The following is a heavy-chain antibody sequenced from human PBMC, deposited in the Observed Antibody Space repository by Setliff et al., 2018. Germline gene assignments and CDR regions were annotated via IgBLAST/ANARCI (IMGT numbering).Heavy chain of an antibody. J-gene: IGHJ4*02. V-gene: IGHV1-18*01. CDR1: GYTYTNYG. CDR2: INNYSFKT. CDR3: ARINFYVSSGYYYAPDY. Sequence: ASVKVSCKASGYTYTNYGITWVRQAPGQGLEWMGWINNYSFKTNYPQKFLGRVTMTTDTSTSTAYMELRSLRSDDTAVYYCARINFYVSSGYYYAPDYWGQGTLVTVSS. D-gene: IGHD3-22*01.